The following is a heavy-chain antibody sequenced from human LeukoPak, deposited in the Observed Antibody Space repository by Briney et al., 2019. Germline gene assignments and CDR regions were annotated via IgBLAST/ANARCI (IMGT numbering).Heavy chain of an antibody. CDR1: GFTFSSYA. Sequence: GGSLRLSCAASGFTFSSYAMHWVRQAPGKGLEWVAVISYDGSNKYYADSVKGRFTISRDNSKNTLYLQMNSLRAEDTAVYYCARAPEEGGPLKAIVVVPAGRMDVWGQGTTVTVSS. V-gene: IGHV3-30*04. J-gene: IGHJ6*02. CDR2: ISYDGSNK. CDR3: ARAPEEGGPLKAIVVVPAGRMDV. D-gene: IGHD2-2*01.